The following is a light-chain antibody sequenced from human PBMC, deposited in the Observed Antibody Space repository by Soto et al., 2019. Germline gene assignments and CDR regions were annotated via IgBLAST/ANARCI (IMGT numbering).Light chain of an antibody. CDR1: SSNFGAGYE. J-gene: IGLJ1*01. V-gene: IGLV1-40*01. CDR2: NNL. Sequence: QSVLTQPPSVSGAPGRRVTISCTGSSSNFGAGYEVHWYKQVPGAAPTLVIFNNLNRPSGVPERFSGSKSGTSASLVISGLQAEDEADYYCQSFDSSLRVYVFGSGTKLTVL. CDR3: QSFDSSLRVYV.